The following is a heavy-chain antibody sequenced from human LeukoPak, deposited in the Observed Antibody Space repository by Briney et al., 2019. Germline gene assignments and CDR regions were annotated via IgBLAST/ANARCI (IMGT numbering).Heavy chain of an antibody. V-gene: IGHV3-23*01. CDR1: GFTFSIYA. Sequence: GGSLRLSCAASGFTFSIYAMSWVRQAPGKGLQWVSSITSRGESTWYVDSVKGRFTITRDNSENTLYLQMHSLRAEDTAVYYCARDRPNYYGSDGHYYRRDGDYWGRGTLVSVSS. CDR2: ITSRGEST. J-gene: IGHJ4*02. CDR3: ARDRPNYYGSDGHYYRRDGDY. D-gene: IGHD3-22*01.